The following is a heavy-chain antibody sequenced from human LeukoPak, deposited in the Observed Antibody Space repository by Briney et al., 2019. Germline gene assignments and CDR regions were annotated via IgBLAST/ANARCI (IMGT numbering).Heavy chain of an antibody. CDR3: ARVEDWNYWFDP. CDR2: INPNSGGT. Sequence: ASVKVSCKASGYTFTGYYMHWVRQAPGQGLEWMGWINPNSGGTNYAQKFQGRFTMTRDTSISTAYMELSRLRSDDTAVYYCARVEDWNYWFDPWGQGTLVTVSS. CDR1: GYTFTGYY. D-gene: IGHD1-7*01. J-gene: IGHJ5*02. V-gene: IGHV1-2*02.